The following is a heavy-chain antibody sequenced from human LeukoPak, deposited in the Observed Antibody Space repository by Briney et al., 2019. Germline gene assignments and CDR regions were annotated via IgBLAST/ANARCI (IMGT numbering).Heavy chain of an antibody. CDR3: ARQWQSTGFDY. CDR1: GYSISSGYY. D-gene: IGHD2-2*01. Sequence: SETLSLTCAVSGYSISSGYYWGWIRQPPGKGLEWIGSIYHSGSTHYNSSLKSRTTISVDTSKNQFSLKLTSVTAADTAMYYCARQWQSTGFDYWGQGTLVTVSS. V-gene: IGHV4-38-2*01. CDR2: IYHSGST. J-gene: IGHJ4*02.